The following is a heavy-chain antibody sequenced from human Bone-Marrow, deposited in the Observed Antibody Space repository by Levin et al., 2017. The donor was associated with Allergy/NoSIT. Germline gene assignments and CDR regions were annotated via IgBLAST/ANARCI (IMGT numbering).Heavy chain of an antibody. J-gene: IGHJ6*02. D-gene: IGHD6-13*01. Sequence: SGGSLRLSCASSGFPFSTYGMAWVRQAPGEGLEWLASISTRSTYIHYADSVKGRFTISRDNANNSLSLQMNRLRREDTAVYYCARAAGAAGRGGMDVWGQGTTVTVSS. CDR3: ARAAGAAGRGGMDV. CDR1: GFPFSTYG. CDR2: ISTRSTYI. V-gene: IGHV3-21*01.